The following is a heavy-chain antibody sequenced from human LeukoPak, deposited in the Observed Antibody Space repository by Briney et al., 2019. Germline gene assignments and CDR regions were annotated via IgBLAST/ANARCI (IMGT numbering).Heavy chain of an antibody. D-gene: IGHD1-26*01. V-gene: IGHV3-48*03. Sequence: GGSLRLSCAASGFTFSSYEMNWVRQAPGKGLEWVSYISSSGSTIYYADSVKGRFTISRDNAKYSLYLQMNSLRAEDTAVYYCARVLDEGALTHHIFDYWGQGTLVTVSS. CDR2: ISSSGSTI. CDR3: ARVLDEGALTHHIFDY. CDR1: GFTFSSYE. J-gene: IGHJ4*02.